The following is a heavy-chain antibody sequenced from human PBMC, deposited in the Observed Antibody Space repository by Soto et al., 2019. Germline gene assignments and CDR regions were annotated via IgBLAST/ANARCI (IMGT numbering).Heavy chain of an antibody. CDR3: AKDPAYYYESSGRSPRLGYFDL. J-gene: IGHJ2*01. V-gene: IGHV3-23*01. D-gene: IGHD3-22*01. CDR1: GLTFSSYA. Sequence: GSLRLCGAAAGLTFSSYAMSWVRQAPGKGLELVSAISGSGGSTYYADSVKGRFTISRDNSKNTLYLQMNRLRAEETAVYYCAKDPAYYYESSGRSPRLGYFDLWGRGTLVTVSS. CDR2: ISGSGGST.